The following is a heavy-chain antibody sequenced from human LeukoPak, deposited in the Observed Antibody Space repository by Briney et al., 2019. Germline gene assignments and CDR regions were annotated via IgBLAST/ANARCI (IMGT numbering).Heavy chain of an antibody. J-gene: IGHJ4*02. Sequence: ASVKVSCKASGYTFTSYYMHWVRQAPGQGLEWMGIINPSGGSTSYAQKFQGRVTMTRDTSTSTVYMELSSPRSEDTAVYYCARDFHHLDYGDYVASPSGYWGQGTLVTVSS. V-gene: IGHV1-46*01. D-gene: IGHD4-17*01. CDR2: INPSGGST. CDR1: GYTFTSYY. CDR3: ARDFHHLDYGDYVASPSGY.